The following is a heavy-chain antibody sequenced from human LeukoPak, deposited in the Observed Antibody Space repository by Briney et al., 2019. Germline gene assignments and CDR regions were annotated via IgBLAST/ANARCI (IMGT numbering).Heavy chain of an antibody. CDR2: IYYSGST. CDR1: GGSISSGGYY. V-gene: IGHV4-31*03. J-gene: IGHJ4*02. D-gene: IGHD1-1*01. CDR3: ARGQNWNDGYYFDY. Sequence: SETLSLTCTVSGGSISSGGYYWSWIRQHPGKGLEWIGYIYYSGSTYYNPSLKSRVTISVDTSKNQFSLKLSSVTAADTAVYYCARGQNWNDGYYFDYWGQGTLVTVSS.